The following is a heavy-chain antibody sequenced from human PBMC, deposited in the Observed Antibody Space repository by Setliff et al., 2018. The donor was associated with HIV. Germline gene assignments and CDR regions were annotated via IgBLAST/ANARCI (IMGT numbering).Heavy chain of an antibody. CDR1: GYSFTHYD. Sequence: GASVKVSFKASGYSFTHYDINWVRQATGQGLEWMGWMNPKSGKTGYAQKFQGRVTITRNTSISTVYMDLDSLRSADAAVYYCARGFYDFFYNYYMDVWGKGTTVTVSS. V-gene: IGHV1-8*03. CDR2: MNPKSGKT. CDR3: ARGFYDFFYNYYMDV. J-gene: IGHJ6*03. D-gene: IGHD3-3*01.